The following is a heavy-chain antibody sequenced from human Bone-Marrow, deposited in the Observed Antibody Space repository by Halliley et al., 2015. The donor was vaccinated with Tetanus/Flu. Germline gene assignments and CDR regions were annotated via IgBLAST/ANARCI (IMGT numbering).Heavy chain of an antibody. CDR1: DDSMSPYY. D-gene: IGHD3-10*01. CDR2: IYSSSGNT. V-gene: IGHV4-59*01. CDR3: GRAKRVNNVWFGDLHLDS. J-gene: IGHJ4*02. Sequence: TLSLTCTVSDDSMSPYYWGWIRQPPGKRLEWIGYIYSSSGNTDYNPSLKSRVTISIDMSNNQFSLNLRSVTAADTAIYYCGRAKRVNNVWFGDLHLDSWGQGTLVTVSS.